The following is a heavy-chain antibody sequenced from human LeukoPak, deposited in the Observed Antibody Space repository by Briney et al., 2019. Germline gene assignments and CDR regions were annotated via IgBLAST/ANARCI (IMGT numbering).Heavy chain of an antibody. Sequence: GGSLRLSCAASGFTFSSYAVSWVRQAPGKGLQWVSGITGSGSSTYYADSVKGRFTISRDNSKNTLYLQMSSLRAEDTAVYYCAKGPNFWLTPIAFGIWGQGTKVTVSS. V-gene: IGHV3-23*01. CDR3: AKGPNFWLTPIAFGI. J-gene: IGHJ3*02. D-gene: IGHD3-3*01. CDR2: ITGSGSST. CDR1: GFTFSSYA.